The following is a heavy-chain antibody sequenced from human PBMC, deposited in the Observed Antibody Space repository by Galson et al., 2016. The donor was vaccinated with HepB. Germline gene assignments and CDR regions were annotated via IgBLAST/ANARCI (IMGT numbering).Heavy chain of an antibody. V-gene: IGHV3-30-3*01. CDR3: ARIYYDYVWGSYRESHFDY. CDR1: GFTFSSYP. CDR2: ISRDGNNK. Sequence: SLRLSCAASGFTFSSYPMHWVRQAPGKGLEWVAGISRDGNNKYYTDSVRGRFTISRDNSKNTPYLQMNSLRAEDTALYYCARIYYDYVWGSYRESHFDYWGQGTLVTVSS. D-gene: IGHD3-16*02. J-gene: IGHJ4*02.